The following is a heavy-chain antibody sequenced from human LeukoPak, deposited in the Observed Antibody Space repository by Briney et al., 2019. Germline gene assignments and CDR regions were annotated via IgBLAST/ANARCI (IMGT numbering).Heavy chain of an antibody. CDR1: GVSVSSNSAT. V-gene: IGHV6-1*01. CDR3: GRGSKGTSPYWYFDI. CDR2: TDYRSKWYY. Sequence: SQTLSLSCAISGVSVSSNSATWDWIRQSPSRGLEWLVTTDYRSKWYYDYAVSVKTRISNNPNTTKNQYSLHLNSEAPEDPAVYYCGRGSKGTSPYWYFDIWGRGNLVTVSS. J-gene: IGHJ2*01. D-gene: IGHD2-2*01.